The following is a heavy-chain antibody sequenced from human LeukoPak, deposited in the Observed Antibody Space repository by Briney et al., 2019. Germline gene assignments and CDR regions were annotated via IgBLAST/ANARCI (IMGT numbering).Heavy chain of an antibody. D-gene: IGHD3-16*01. CDR2: ISYDGSNK. V-gene: IGHV3-30*18. CDR1: GFTFSSYG. J-gene: IGHJ4*02. CDR3: ANPQGGSPPRPFDS. Sequence: PGGSLRPSCAASGFTFSSYGMHWVRQAPGKGLEWVAVISYDGSNKYYADSVKGRFTISRDNSKNTLYLQMNSLRAEDTAVYYCANPQGGSPPRPFDSWGQGTLVTVSS.